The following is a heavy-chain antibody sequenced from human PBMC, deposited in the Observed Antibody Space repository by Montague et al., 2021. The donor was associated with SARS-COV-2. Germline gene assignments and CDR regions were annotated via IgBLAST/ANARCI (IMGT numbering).Heavy chain of an antibody. Sequence: PALVKPTQTLTLTCTFSGFSLSTTGVAVGWIHQSPGKALEWLALIFWDDDKRYSPSLKNRVTITGDTSKNQVVLTVTNMDPVDTATYYCAHRLSTAGGGFGFWGQGTTVTVSS. V-gene: IGHV2-5*02. CDR3: AHRLSTAGGGFGF. CDR1: GFSLSTTGVA. D-gene: IGHD2-21*02. J-gene: IGHJ3*01. CDR2: IFWDDDK.